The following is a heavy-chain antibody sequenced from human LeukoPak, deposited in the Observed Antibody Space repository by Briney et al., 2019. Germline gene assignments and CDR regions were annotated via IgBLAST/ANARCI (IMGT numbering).Heavy chain of an antibody. D-gene: IGHD5-18*01. CDR3: ARDPGYSSPRGDY. CDR1: GYTFTDYF. Sequence: ASVKVSCKASGYTFTDYFMHWVRQAPGQGLEWMGWINPNSGGTHYAQKFQGRVTMTRDTSISTAYMELSRLRSDDTAVYYCARDPGYSSPRGDYWGRGTLVTVSS. CDR2: INPNSGGT. V-gene: IGHV1-2*02. J-gene: IGHJ4*02.